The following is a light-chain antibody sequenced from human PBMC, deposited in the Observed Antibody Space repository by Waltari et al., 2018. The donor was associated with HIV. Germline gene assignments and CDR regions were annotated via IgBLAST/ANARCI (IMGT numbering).Light chain of an antibody. V-gene: IGLV2-11*01. CDR1: SSDVGGYNY. Sequence: QSALTQPRSVSGSPGQSVTISCTGTSSDVGGYNYVSWYQQHPGKAPKLMIYDVSKRPSGVPDRFSGSKSGNTASLAISGLQSEDEADYYCSTWDHRLNGVVFGGGTKLTVL. CDR3: STWDHRLNGVV. CDR2: DVS. J-gene: IGLJ2*01.